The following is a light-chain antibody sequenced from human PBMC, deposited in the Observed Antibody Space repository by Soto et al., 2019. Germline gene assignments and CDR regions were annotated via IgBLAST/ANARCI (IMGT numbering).Light chain of an antibody. V-gene: IGKV3-20*01. CDR1: QSVSSSY. CDR3: QQYGSSPPYT. CDR2: GAS. J-gene: IGKJ2*01. Sequence: EIVLTQSPGTLSLSPGERATLSCRASQSVSSSYLAWYQQKPGQAPRLLIYGASSRATGIPDRFSGSGSGTDFPLTISRLEPEDFPVYYCQQYGSSPPYTFGQGPKLEIK.